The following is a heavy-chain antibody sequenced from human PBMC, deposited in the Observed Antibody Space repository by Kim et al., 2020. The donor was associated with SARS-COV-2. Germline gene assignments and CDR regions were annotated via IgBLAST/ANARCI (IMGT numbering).Heavy chain of an antibody. Sequence: GGSLRLSCAASGFTFSRYAMSWVRQAPGKGLEWVSAISGSDGSTYYADSVKGRFTISRDNSKNTLYLQMNSLRAEDTAVYYCAKEVCSSRFPFDYWGQGTLVTVSS. J-gene: IGHJ4*02. CDR3: AKEVCSSRFPFDY. D-gene: IGHD6-6*01. CDR1: GFTFSRYA. CDR2: ISGSDGST. V-gene: IGHV3-23*01.